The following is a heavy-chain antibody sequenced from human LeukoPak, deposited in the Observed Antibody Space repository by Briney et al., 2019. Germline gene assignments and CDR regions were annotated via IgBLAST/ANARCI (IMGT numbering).Heavy chain of an antibody. Sequence: PGGSLRPSCAGSGFTFSSYWMSWVRQAPGKGLEWVSGISGDGVSKFYADSVKGRFTVSRDNSKNTLYLQMNSLRAGDTAIYYCARLMYYFYYMDVWGKGTTVTVSS. D-gene: IGHD2-8*01. CDR1: GFTFSSYW. CDR2: ISGDGVSK. CDR3: ARLMYYFYYMDV. V-gene: IGHV3-23*01. J-gene: IGHJ6*03.